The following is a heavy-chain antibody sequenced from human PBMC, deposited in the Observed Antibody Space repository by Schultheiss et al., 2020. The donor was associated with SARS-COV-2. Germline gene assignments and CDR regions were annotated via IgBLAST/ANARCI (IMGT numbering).Heavy chain of an antibody. CDR2: IIPIFGTA. D-gene: IGHD3-3*01. CDR1: GGTFSSYA. CDR3: ARGSGTIFGVVTMYYYYGMDV. Sequence: SVKVSCKASGGTFSSYAISWVRQAPGQGLEWMGGIIPIFGTANYAQKFQGRVTMTTDTSTSTAYMELRSLRSDDTAVYYCARGSGTIFGVVTMYYYYGMDVWGQGTTVTVSS. J-gene: IGHJ6*02. V-gene: IGHV1-69*05.